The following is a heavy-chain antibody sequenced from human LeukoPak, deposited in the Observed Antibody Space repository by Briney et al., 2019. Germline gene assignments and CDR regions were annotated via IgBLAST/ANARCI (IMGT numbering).Heavy chain of an antibody. Sequence: GGSLRLSCAASGFTFSSYTMSWVRLAPGKGLEWVSAISGSGGSAYYADSVKGRFTISRDNSKDTLYLQMNSLRAEDTAVYYCAKGVTTGKSVASLDYWGQGTLVTVSS. CDR3: AKGVTTGKSVASLDY. CDR1: GFTFSSYT. V-gene: IGHV3-23*01. CDR2: ISGSGGSA. D-gene: IGHD1-1*01. J-gene: IGHJ4*02.